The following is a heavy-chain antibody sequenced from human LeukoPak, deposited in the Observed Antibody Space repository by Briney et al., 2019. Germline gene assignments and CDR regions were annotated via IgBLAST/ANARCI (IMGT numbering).Heavy chain of an antibody. Sequence: SETLSLTCTVSGGFISSHYGSWIRKPPGKGQELIGFIHYNGSTNYNPSLKSRVTISVDTSKNQFYLKLSSVTAADTAVYYCARGSRCSGGSCYAYYYYYMDVWGKGTTVTVSS. CDR3: ARGSRCSGGSCYAYYYYYMDV. J-gene: IGHJ6*03. D-gene: IGHD2-15*01. CDR2: IHYNGST. V-gene: IGHV4-59*11. CDR1: GGFISSHY.